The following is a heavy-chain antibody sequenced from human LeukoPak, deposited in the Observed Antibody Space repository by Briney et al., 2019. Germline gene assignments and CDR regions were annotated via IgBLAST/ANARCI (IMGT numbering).Heavy chain of an antibody. Sequence: GGSLRLSCAASGFTFSSYNMNWVRQAPGRGLEWVSSISSGSSYIYYADSVKGRFTISRDNAKNSLYLQMNSLRAEDTAVYYCARDEYYYDSSGFGGVVSGAFDIWGQGTMVTVSS. CDR2: ISSGSSYI. V-gene: IGHV3-21*01. CDR3: ARDEYYYDSSGFGGVVSGAFDI. J-gene: IGHJ3*02. D-gene: IGHD3-22*01. CDR1: GFTFSSYN.